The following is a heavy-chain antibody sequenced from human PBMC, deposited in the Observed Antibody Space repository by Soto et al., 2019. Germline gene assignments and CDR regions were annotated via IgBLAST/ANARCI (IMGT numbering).Heavy chain of an antibody. CDR1: GGTFSKFS. J-gene: IGHJ4*02. CDR2: ITPICLIT. Sequence: QVQLVQSGAEVKRPGSSVKVSCKTSGGTFSKFSISWLRQAPGHGLEWIGGITPICLITHYAQKFQGRVTITADDLTTTSYLEVSSLKFEDTAVYYCATSRWIQLWTADFWGQGTRVTVSS. D-gene: IGHD5-18*01. CDR3: ATSRWIQLWTADF. V-gene: IGHV1-69*01.